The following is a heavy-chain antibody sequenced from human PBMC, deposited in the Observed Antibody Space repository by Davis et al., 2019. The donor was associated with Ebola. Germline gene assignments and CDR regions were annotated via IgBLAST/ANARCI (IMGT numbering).Heavy chain of an antibody. CDR3: ARRLHYDYIWGSYRYTGYFDN. CDR2: IYPGDSDT. CDR1: GYSFTSYW. V-gene: IGHV5-51*01. J-gene: IGHJ4*02. D-gene: IGHD3-16*02. Sequence: GESLKISCKGSGYSFTSYWIGWVRQMPGKGLEWMGIIYPGDSDTRYSPSFQGQVTISADKSISTAYLQWSSLKASDTAMYYCARRLHYDYIWGSYRYTGYFDNWGQGTLVTVSS.